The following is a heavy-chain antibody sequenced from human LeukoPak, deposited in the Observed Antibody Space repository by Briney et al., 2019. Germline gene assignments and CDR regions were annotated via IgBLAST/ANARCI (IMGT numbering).Heavy chain of an antibody. CDR1: GFTFSSYA. V-gene: IGHV3-23*01. Sequence: PGGPLRLSCAASGFTFSSYAMSWVRQAPGKGLEWVSAISGSGGSTYYADSVKGRFTISRDNSKNTLYLQMNSLRAEDTAVYYCAKVESDYDSSGYYYVRVWYFDYWGQGTLVTVSS. D-gene: IGHD3-22*01. CDR3: AKVESDYDSSGYYYVRVWYFDY. CDR2: ISGSGGST. J-gene: IGHJ4*02.